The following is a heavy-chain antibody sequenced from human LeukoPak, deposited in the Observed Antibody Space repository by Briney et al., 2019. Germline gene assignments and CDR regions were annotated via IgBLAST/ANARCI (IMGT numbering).Heavy chain of an antibody. CDR2: IPYDGSNK. V-gene: IGHV3-30*14. D-gene: IGHD3-10*01. CDR3: ARHVWFGEHNGHENWFDP. Sequence: GGSLRLSCAASGFTFSSYAMHWVRQAPGKGLEWVALIPYDGSNKYYVDSVKGRFTIFRDNSKNTLYLQMNSLTAEDTAVYYCARHVWFGEHNGHENWFDPWGQGTLVIVSS. CDR1: GFTFSSYA. J-gene: IGHJ5*02.